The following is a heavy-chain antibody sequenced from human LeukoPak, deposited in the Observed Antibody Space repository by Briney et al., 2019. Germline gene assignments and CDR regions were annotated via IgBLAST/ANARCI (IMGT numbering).Heavy chain of an antibody. V-gene: IGHV3-9*01. CDR1: GFTFDDYA. CDR2: IGRNSGNI. J-gene: IGHJ5*02. CDR3: ATHPSLGA. Sequence: PTGGSLRLSCAATGFTFDDYAIHWVRQAPGKGLEWVSGIGRNSGNIGYADSAKGRFTIYRDNAKNSLYLQMNSLRAEDTAFYYCATHPSLGAWGQGTLVTVSS.